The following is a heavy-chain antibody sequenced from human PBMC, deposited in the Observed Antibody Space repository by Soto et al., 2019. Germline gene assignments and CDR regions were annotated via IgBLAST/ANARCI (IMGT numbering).Heavy chain of an antibody. J-gene: IGHJ6*03. V-gene: IGHV6-1*01. Sequence: PSQTLSLTCVISGDSVSSNSAAWNWIRQSPSRGLEWLGRTYYRTRWYYDYAVSVRSRITVNPDTSKNQFSLQLTSVTPEDTAVYYCVGTTSHYWYYMDVWGKGTTVPVSS. CDR2: TYYRTRWYY. CDR1: GDSVSSNSAA. CDR3: VGTTSHYWYYMDV. D-gene: IGHD1-7*01.